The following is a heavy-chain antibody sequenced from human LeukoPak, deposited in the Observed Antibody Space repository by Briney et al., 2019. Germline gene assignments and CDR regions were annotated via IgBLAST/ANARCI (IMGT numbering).Heavy chain of an antibody. CDR2: IYYSGST. D-gene: IGHD2-2*01. V-gene: IGHV4-31*03. Sequence: PSQTLSLTCTVSGGSISSGGYYWSWIRQHPGKGLEWIGYIYYSGSTYYNPSLKSRVTISVDTSKNQFSLKLSSVTGADTAVYYCAREGYCSSTSCYDYWGQGTLVTVSS. J-gene: IGHJ4*02. CDR1: GGSISSGGYY. CDR3: AREGYCSSTSCYDY.